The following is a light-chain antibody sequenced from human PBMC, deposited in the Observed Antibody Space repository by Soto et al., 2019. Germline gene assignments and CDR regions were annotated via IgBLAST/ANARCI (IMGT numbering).Light chain of an antibody. J-gene: IGKJ2*01. CDR2: DAS. Sequence: EIVLTQSPATLSLSPGERATLSCRASLSVSSYLAWYQQKPGQAPRLLIYDASNRATGIPARFSGSGSGTDFTLTISSLVPEDFAVYYCQQRSNWPLMYTFGQGTKLEIK. CDR1: LSVSSY. CDR3: QQRSNWPLMYT. V-gene: IGKV3-11*01.